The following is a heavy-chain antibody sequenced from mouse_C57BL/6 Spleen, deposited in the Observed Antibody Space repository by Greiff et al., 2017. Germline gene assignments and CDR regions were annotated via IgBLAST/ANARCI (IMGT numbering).Heavy chain of an antibody. CDR3: ARSETGTFLWFAY. Sequence: QVQLQQPGAELVKPGASVKMSCKASGYTFTSYWITWVKQRPGQGLEWIGRIDPNSGGTKYNEKFKSKATLTVDKPSSTAYMQLSSLTSEDSAVYYCARSETGTFLWFAYWGQGTLVTVSA. CDR2: IDPNSGGT. J-gene: IGHJ3*01. V-gene: IGHV1-72*01. CDR1: GYTFTSYW. D-gene: IGHD4-1*01.